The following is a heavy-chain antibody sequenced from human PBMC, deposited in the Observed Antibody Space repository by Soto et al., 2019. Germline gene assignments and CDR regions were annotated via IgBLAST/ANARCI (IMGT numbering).Heavy chain of an antibody. Sequence: GGSLRLSFAASGFTFSSYGMDWVRQATGKGLEWVAVIWYDGSNKYYADSVKGRFTISRDNSKNTLYLQMNSLRAEDTAVYYCARDSSGYYPTYFDYWGQGTLVTVSS. CDR2: IWYDGSNK. CDR3: ARDSSGYYPTYFDY. J-gene: IGHJ4*02. CDR1: GFTFSSYG. V-gene: IGHV3-33*01. D-gene: IGHD3-22*01.